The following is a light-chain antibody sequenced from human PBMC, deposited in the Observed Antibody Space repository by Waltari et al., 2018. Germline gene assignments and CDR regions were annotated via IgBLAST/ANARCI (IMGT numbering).Light chain of an antibody. CDR1: QSLGYSDGNIS. CDR2: KVS. V-gene: IGKV2-30*01. Sequence: DVVMTQSPLSLPVTLGQPASLSCRSSQSLGYSDGNISLNWFQQRPGQSPRRLIYKVSRRDSGVPDRFSGSGSGTDFTLRISRVEAEDVGLYFCMQGTNWPQSFGQGTKLEIK. CDR3: MQGTNWPQS. J-gene: IGKJ2*03.